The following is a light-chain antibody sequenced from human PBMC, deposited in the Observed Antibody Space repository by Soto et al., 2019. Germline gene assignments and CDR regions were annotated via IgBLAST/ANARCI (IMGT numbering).Light chain of an antibody. J-gene: IGKJ2*01. CDR2: GAS. V-gene: IGKV1-17*01. CDR3: LQHHDDTYT. Sequence: DVQVTQSPSSLSASVGDRVTITCRASQDIRTNLNWYQQKPGQAPQRLIYGASTLQGGVPPRFGGSGSATEFTLTITSLQPEDFATYFCLQHHDDTYTFGQGTKVDVK. CDR1: QDIRTN.